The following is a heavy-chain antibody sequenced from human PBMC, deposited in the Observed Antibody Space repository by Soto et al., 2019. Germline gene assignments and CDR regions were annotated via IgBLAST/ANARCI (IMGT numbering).Heavy chain of an antibody. CDR1: GFTFSSYE. CDR3: ARDRGSYRVGVAFDI. J-gene: IGHJ3*02. V-gene: IGHV3-48*03. D-gene: IGHD1-26*01. CDR2: ISSSGSTI. Sequence: PGGSLRLSCAASGFTFSSYEMNWVRQAPGKGLEWVSYISSSGSTIYYADSVKGRFTISRDNAKNSLYLQMNSLRAEDTAVYYCARDRGSYRVGVAFDIWGQGTMVTVSS.